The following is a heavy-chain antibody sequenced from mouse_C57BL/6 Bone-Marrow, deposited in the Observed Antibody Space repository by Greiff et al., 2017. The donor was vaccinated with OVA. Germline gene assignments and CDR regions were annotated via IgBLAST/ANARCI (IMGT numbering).Heavy chain of an antibody. D-gene: IGHD1-1*01. V-gene: IGHV1-19*01. CDR3: ARRVALDY. J-gene: IGHJ2*01. Sequence: VHVKQSGPVLVKPGASVKMSCKASGYTFTDYYMNWVKQSHGKSLEWIGVINPYNGGTSYNQKFKGKATLTVDKSSSTAYMELNSLTSEDSAVYYCARRVALDYWGQGTTLTVSS. CDR2: INPYNGGT. CDR1: GYTFTDYY.